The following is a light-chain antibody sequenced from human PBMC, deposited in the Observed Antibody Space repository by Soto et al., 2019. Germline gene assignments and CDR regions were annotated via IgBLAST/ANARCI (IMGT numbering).Light chain of an antibody. Sequence: EIVLTQSPATLSSFPADRVTLSCRASQYINTRLAWYQHRPGQAPRLLIYQTSLRATGIPARFSGSGSGTDFTLTISSLEPEDFAVYYCQQHFNGPITFGQGTRLETK. J-gene: IGKJ5*01. CDR1: QYINTR. V-gene: IGKV3-11*01. CDR2: QTS. CDR3: QQHFNGPIT.